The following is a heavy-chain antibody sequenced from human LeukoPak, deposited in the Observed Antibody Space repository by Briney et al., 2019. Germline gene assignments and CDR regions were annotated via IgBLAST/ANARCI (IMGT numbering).Heavy chain of an antibody. CDR3: ASGLGAARSYFEY. CDR2: IYYSGST. V-gene: IGHV4-4*02. D-gene: IGHD6-25*01. J-gene: IGHJ4*02. Sequence: SETLSLTCAVSGGSISTSKWWSWVRQPPGKGLEWIGEIYYSGSTNYNPSLNDRVTISVDTSKNQFSLKLNSVTAADTAVYYCASGLGAARSYFEYWGQGTLVIVSS. CDR1: GGSISTSKW.